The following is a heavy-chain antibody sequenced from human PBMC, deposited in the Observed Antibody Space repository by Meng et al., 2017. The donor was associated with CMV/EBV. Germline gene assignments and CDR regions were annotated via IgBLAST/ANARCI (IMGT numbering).Heavy chain of an antibody. CDR3: ARVGLVPAAKDAFDI. D-gene: IGHD2-2*01. Sequence: GESLKISCAASGFTFSSYEMNWVRQAPGKGLEWVSYISSSGSTIYYADSVKGRFTISRDNAKHSLYLQMNSLRAEDTAVYYCARVGLVPAAKDAFDIWGQGTMVTVSS. CDR1: GFTFSSYE. CDR2: ISSSGSTI. J-gene: IGHJ3*02. V-gene: IGHV3-48*03.